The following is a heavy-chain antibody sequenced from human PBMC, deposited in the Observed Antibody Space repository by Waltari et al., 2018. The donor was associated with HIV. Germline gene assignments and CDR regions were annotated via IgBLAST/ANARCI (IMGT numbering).Heavy chain of an antibody. D-gene: IGHD3-16*02. CDR3: ARLGYVWGSYRSPRAFDI. J-gene: IGHJ3*02. CDR2: INSDGSST. V-gene: IGHV3-74*01. CDR1: GFTFSSYW. Sequence: EVQLVESGGGLVQPGGSLRLSCAASGFTFSSYWMHWVRQAPGKGLVWGSRINSDGSSTSYADSVKGRFTISRDNAKNTLYLQMNSLRAEDTAVYYCARLGYVWGSYRSPRAFDIWGQGTMVTVSS.